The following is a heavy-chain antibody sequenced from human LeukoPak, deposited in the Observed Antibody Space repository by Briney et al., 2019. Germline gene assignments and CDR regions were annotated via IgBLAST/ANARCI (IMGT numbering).Heavy chain of an antibody. CDR1: GFTFDDYA. V-gene: IGHV3-20*04. D-gene: IGHD1-26*01. J-gene: IGHJ5*02. CDR2: INCNGGST. Sequence: AGGSLRLSCAASGFTFDDYAMSWVRQAPGKGLEWVSGINCNGGSTDYADSVKGRFTISRDNSKNSLYLQMNSLRAEDTALYYCARGVGATTSPWFDPWGQGTLVTVSS. CDR3: ARGVGATTSPWFDP.